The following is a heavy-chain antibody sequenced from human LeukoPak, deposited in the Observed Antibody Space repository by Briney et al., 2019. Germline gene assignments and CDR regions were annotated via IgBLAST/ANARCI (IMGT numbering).Heavy chain of an antibody. J-gene: IGHJ3*02. V-gene: IGHV4-4*07. CDR1: GASITSHY. D-gene: IGHD2-8*01. CDR2: FYSTGST. Sequence: SETLSLTCSVSGASITSHYWSWIRQPAGKGLEWIGRFYSTGSTKINPSLKSRVTMSGNTPKNQFSLKLTSVTAADTAVYYCARDAFDTDGFTDAYDIWGQGTRAIVSS. CDR3: ARDAFDTDGFTDAYDI.